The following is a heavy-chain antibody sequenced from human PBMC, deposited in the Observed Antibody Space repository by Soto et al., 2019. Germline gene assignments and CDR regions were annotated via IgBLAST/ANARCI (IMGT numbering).Heavy chain of an antibody. V-gene: IGHV1-24*01. CDR2: FDPEDGET. D-gene: IGHD1-20*01. J-gene: IGHJ5*02. Sequence: ASVKVSCKVSGYTLTELSMHWVRQAPGKGLEWMGGFDPEDGETIYAQKFQGRVTMTEDTSTDTAYMELSSLRSEDTAVYYCATANWNSNWFDPWGQGTLVTVSS. CDR1: GYTLTELS. CDR3: ATANWNSNWFDP.